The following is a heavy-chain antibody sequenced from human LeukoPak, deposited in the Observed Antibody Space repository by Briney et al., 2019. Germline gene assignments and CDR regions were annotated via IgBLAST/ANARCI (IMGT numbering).Heavy chain of an antibody. CDR3: AKGNRPFGVTTGMDV. CDR1: GFTFSSYG. V-gene: IGHV3-30*18. CDR2: ISYDGSNK. D-gene: IGHD4-17*01. Sequence: GGSLRLSCAASGFTFSSYGMHWVRQAPGKGLEWVAVISYDGSNKYYADSVKGRFTISRDNSKNTLYLQMNSLRAEDTAVYYCAKGNRPFGVTTGMDVWGQGTTVTVSS. J-gene: IGHJ6*02.